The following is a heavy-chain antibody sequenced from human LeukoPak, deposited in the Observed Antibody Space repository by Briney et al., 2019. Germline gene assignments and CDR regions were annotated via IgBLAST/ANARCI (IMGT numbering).Heavy chain of an antibody. CDR3: ARYCSGGRCYVWRSPLGFGY. D-gene: IGHD2-15*01. V-gene: IGHV3-30-3*01. J-gene: IGHJ4*02. CDR2: ISYDGSNK. CDR1: GFTFSSYA. Sequence: PGGSLRLSCAASGFTFSSYAMHWVRQAPGKGLEWVAVISYDGSNKYYADSVKGRFTISRDNSKNTLYLQMNSLRAEDTAVYYCARYCSGGRCYVWRSPLGFGYWGQGTLVTVSS.